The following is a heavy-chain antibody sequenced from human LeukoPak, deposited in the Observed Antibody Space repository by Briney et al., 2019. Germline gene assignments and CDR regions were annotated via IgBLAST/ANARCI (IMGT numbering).Heavy chain of an antibody. Sequence: GRSLRLSCAASGFTFSSYGMHWVRQAPGKGLEWVAVICYDGSNKYYADSVKGRFTISRDNSKNTLYLQMNSLRAEDTAVYYCASAGYSSGWYQGEYFQHWGQGTLVTVSS. D-gene: IGHD6-19*01. CDR1: GFTFSSYG. V-gene: IGHV3-33*01. CDR3: ASAGYSSGWYQGEYFQH. CDR2: ICYDGSNK. J-gene: IGHJ1*01.